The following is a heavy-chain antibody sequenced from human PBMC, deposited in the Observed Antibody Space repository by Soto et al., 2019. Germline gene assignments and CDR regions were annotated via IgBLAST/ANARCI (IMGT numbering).Heavy chain of an antibody. Sequence: ASVKVSCKASGYTFTSYDINWVRQATGQGLEWMGWMNPNSDNTGYAQKFQGRVTMTRNTSISTAYMELSSLRSEDTAVYYCARGPASSGWTYYYYCYMDVWGKGTTVTVSS. CDR1: GYTFTSYD. V-gene: IGHV1-8*01. CDR3: ARGPASSGWTYYYYCYMDV. D-gene: IGHD6-19*01. CDR2: MNPNSDNT. J-gene: IGHJ6*03.